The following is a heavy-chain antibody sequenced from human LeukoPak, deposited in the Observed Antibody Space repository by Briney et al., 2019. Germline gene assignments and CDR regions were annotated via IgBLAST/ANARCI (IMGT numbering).Heavy chain of an antibody. CDR3: ATFYDREGNFDY. Sequence: ASVKVSCKVSGYTLTELSMHWVRQAPGKGLEWMGGFDPEDGETIYAQKFQGRVTMTEDTSTDTAYMELSSLRSEDTAVCYCATFYDREGNFDYWGQGTLVTVSS. CDR2: FDPEDGET. V-gene: IGHV1-24*01. J-gene: IGHJ4*02. CDR1: GYTLTELS. D-gene: IGHD3-22*01.